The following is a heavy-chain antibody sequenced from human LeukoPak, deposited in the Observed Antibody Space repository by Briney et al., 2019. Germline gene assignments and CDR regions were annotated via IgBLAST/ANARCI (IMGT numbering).Heavy chain of an antibody. CDR1: GGTFSSYA. Sequence: ASVKVSCKSSGGTFSSYAIIWVRQAPGQGLEWMGRIIPILGIANYAQKFQGRVTITADKSTSTAYMELSSLRSEDTAVYYCASPDDYGDYVFSYWGQGTLVTVSS. J-gene: IGHJ4*02. D-gene: IGHD4-17*01. CDR3: ASPDDYGDYVFSY. CDR2: IIPILGIA. V-gene: IGHV1-69*04.